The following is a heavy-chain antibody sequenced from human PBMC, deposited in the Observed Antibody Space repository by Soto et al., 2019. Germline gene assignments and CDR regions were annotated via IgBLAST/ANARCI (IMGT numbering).Heavy chain of an antibody. Sequence: KASETLSLTCTVSGASISSYFWTWIRQPAGKGLDWIGRISTSGTTNYNPSLKSRVTMSVDTSKNHFSLNLSSVTAADTAVYYCARAAGPDRCFDPWGQGTLVTVSS. D-gene: IGHD6-19*01. CDR3: ARAAGPDRCFDP. CDR1: GASISSYF. V-gene: IGHV4-4*07. J-gene: IGHJ5*02. CDR2: ISTSGTT.